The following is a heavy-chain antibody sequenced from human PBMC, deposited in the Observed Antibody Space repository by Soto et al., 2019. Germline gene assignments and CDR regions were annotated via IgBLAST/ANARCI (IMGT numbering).Heavy chain of an antibody. CDR2: ISSSGDGK. J-gene: IGHJ6*02. V-gene: IGHV3-23*01. D-gene: IGHD3-3*01. CDR3: AKNDDFWSWGMDV. Sequence: XVCLRLSCAACGFSLGSYCMTGVRHAPGKGLEWVSIISSSGDGKYYVDSVKGRFTISRDNSRNTLNLQMNSLRAEDTAVYYCAKNDDFWSWGMDVWGQGTTVTVSS. CDR1: GFSLGSYC.